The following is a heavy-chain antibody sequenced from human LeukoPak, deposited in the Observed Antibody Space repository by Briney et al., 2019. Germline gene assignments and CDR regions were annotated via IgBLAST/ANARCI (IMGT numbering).Heavy chain of an antibody. V-gene: IGHV4-31*11. D-gene: IGHD6-13*01. Sequence: SETLSLTCAVYGGSFSGYYWSWIRQHPGKGLEWIGYIYYSGSTYYNPSLKSRVTISVDTSKNQFSLKLSSVTAADTAVYYCARGVIAAAHLDYWGQGTLVTVSS. J-gene: IGHJ4*02. CDR3: ARGVIAAAHLDY. CDR2: IYYSGST. CDR1: GGSFSGYY.